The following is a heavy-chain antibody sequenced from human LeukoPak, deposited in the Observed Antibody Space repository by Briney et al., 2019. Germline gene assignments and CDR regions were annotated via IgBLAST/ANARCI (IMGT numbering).Heavy chain of an antibody. V-gene: IGHV4-31*03. CDR2: IYYSGST. D-gene: IGHD1-14*01. CDR1: GGSIRSGGYY. Sequence: PSETLSLTCTVSGGSIRSGGYYWSWIRQHPGKGLEWIGYIYYSGSTYSNPSLKSRVTISADTSNNELSLSLSSVTAADTAIYYCARDGTRLPGSGCFDYWGQGIAVTVSS. J-gene: IGHJ4*02. CDR3: ARDGTRLPGSGCFDY.